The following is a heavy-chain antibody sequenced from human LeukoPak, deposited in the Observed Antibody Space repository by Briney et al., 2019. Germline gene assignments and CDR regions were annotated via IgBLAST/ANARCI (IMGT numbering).Heavy chain of an antibody. CDR1: GFTFSSYA. V-gene: IGHV3-30-3*01. CDR2: ISYDGSNK. Sequence: GGSLRLSCAASGFTFSSYAMHWVRQAPGKGLEWVAVISYDGSNKYYADSVKGRFTISRDNSKNTLYLQMNSLRAEDTAVYYCAKDLPAAIYYWGQGTLVTVSS. D-gene: IGHD2-2*02. CDR3: AKDLPAAIYY. J-gene: IGHJ4*02.